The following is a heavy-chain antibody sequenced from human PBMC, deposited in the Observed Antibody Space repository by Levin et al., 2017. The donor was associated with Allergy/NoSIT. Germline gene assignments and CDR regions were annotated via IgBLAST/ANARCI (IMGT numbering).Heavy chain of an antibody. Sequence: GGSLRLSCAASGFTFSSYGMHWVRQAPGKGLEWVAVISYDGSNKYYADSVKGRFTISRDNSKNTLYLQMNSLRAEDTAVYYCAKVEDGYYDSSGYSPPDAFDIWGQGTMVTVSS. CDR1: GFTFSSYG. D-gene: IGHD3-22*01. CDR3: AKVEDGYYDSSGYSPPDAFDI. CDR2: ISYDGSNK. J-gene: IGHJ3*02. V-gene: IGHV3-30*18.